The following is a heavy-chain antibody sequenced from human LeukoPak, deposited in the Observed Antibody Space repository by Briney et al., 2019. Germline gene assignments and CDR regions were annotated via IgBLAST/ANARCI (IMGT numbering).Heavy chain of an antibody. J-gene: IGHJ4*02. CDR2: INPNSGGT. D-gene: IGHD4-23*01. CDR1: GYTFTGYY. V-gene: IGHV1-2*02. Sequence: ASVKVSCKASGYTFTGYYMHWVRQAPGQGLEWMGWINPNSGGTNYAQKFQGRVTMTRDTSISTAYMELRSLRSDDTAVYYCARDLHESVVPGGYWGQGTLVTVSS. CDR3: ARDLHESVVPGGY.